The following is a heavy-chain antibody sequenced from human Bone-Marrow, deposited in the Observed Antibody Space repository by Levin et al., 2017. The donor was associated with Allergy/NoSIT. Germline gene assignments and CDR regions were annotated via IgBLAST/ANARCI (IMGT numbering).Heavy chain of an antibody. J-gene: IGHJ2*01. CDR1: GGDIDSGVYS. V-gene: IGHV4-30-2*05. CDR2: FYHSGGT. Sequence: LRLSCTVSGGDIDSGVYSWTWIRQPPGKDLEWIGYFYHSGGTYYNPSLDSRVTISLDKSQNQFSLTLTSVTAADTAMYYCARSTRNWYFDLWGRGTLVTVSS. CDR3: ARSTRNWYFDL.